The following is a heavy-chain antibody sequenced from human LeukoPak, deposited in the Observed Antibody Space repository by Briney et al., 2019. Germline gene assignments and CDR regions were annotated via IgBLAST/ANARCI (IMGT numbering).Heavy chain of an antibody. CDR3: AGRLFTIFGVVNDY. CDR2: IYYSGST. J-gene: IGHJ4*02. Sequence: SETLSLTCTVSGGPINSSYWSWIRQPPGKGLEWIGYIYYSGSTYYNPSLKSRVTISVDTSKNQFSLKLSSVTAADTAVYYCAGRLFTIFGVVNDYWGQGTLVTVSS. D-gene: IGHD3-3*01. V-gene: IGHV4-59*06. CDR1: GGPINSSY.